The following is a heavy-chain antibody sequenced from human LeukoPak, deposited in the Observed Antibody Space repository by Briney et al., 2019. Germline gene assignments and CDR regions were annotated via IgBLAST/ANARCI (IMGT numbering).Heavy chain of an antibody. CDR1: GYTFNTYA. V-gene: IGHV1-18*01. CDR2: ISAYNGNT. D-gene: IGHD3-10*01. Sequence: ASVKVSCKTSGYTFNTYAISWVRQAPGQGLEWMGWISAYNGNTNYAQKLQGRVTMTTDTSTSTAYMELRSLRSDDTAVYYCARGYGSGSHNWFDPWGQGTLVTVSS. CDR3: ARGYGSGSHNWFDP. J-gene: IGHJ5*02.